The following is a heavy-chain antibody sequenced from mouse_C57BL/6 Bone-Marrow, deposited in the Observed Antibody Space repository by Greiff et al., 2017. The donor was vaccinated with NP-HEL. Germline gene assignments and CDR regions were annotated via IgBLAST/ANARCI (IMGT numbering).Heavy chain of an antibody. CDR3: ARGGGNPFAY. J-gene: IGHJ3*01. CDR2: LSSGGSYT. V-gene: IGHV5-6*01. Sequence: EVQLVESGGDLVKPGGSLKLSCAASGFTFRSYGLSWGRQTPDKRLEGVATLSSGGSYTYYPDSVKGRFTISRDNAKNTLYLQMSSLKSEDTAMYYCARGGGNPFAYWGQGTLVTVSA. D-gene: IGHD1-1*02. CDR1: GFTFRSYG.